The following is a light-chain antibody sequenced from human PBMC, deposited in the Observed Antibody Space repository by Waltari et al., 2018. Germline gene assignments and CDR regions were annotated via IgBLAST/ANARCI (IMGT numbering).Light chain of an antibody. V-gene: IGKV4-1*01. CDR1: HSLLYYSNNKNY. CDR3: HQYFAPPYT. CDR2: WAS. J-gene: IGKJ2*01. Sequence: DIVMTQSPDSLTVSLGDRATINCKSTHSLLYYSNNKNYISWYQQKPGQAPKLLIYWASTRDSGVPDRFSGSGSETDFTLTISSLQAEDVAVYHCHQYFAPPYTFGRGTKLEIK.